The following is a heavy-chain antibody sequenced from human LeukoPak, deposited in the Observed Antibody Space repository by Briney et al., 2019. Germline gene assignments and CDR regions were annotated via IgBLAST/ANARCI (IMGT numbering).Heavy chain of an antibody. J-gene: IGHJ4*02. Sequence: DHGGSLRLSCAASGFTFSSYAMSWVRQAPGKGLEWVSAISGSGGSTYYADSVKGRFTISRDNSKNTLYLQMNSLRAEDTAVYYCAKVISGFLEWLPRYFDYWGQGTLVTVSS. V-gene: IGHV3-23*01. CDR1: GFTFSSYA. D-gene: IGHD3-3*01. CDR2: ISGSGGST. CDR3: AKVISGFLEWLPRYFDY.